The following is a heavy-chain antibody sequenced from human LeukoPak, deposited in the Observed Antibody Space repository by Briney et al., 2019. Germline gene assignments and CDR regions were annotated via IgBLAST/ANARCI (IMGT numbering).Heavy chain of an antibody. D-gene: IGHD5-12*01. V-gene: IGHV3-48*03. Sequence: PGGSLRLSCGASGFTFRSYEFSWVRQAPGKGLEWISYTSVSGSDRYYADSVTGRFNVSRDNDKNSVYLQMNGLRVEDTAVYYCSKGYDSEYWGLVTLVTVSS. CDR1: GFTFRSYE. CDR3: SKGYDSEY. CDR2: TSVSGSDR. J-gene: IGHJ4*02.